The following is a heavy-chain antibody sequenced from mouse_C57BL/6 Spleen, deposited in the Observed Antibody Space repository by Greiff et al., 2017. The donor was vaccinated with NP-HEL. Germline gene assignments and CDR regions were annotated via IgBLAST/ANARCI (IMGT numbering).Heavy chain of an antibody. CDR2: ISSGGSYT. CDR1: GFTFSSYG. J-gene: IGHJ4*01. V-gene: IGHV5-6*01. Sequence: EVQLQESGGDLVKPGGSLKLSCAASGFTFSSYGMSWVRQTPDKRLEWVATISSGGSYTYYPDSVKGRFTISRDNAKNTLYLQMSSLKSEDTAMYYCARPGGNYDAMDYWGQGTSVTVSS. D-gene: IGHD2-1*01. CDR3: ARPGGNYDAMDY.